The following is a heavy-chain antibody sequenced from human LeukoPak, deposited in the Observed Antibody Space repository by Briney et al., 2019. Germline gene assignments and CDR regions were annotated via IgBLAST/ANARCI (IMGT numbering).Heavy chain of an antibody. CDR1: GFTLSSYA. J-gene: IGHJ4*02. Sequence: GGSLRLSCTASGFTLSSYAIHWVRQAPGKGLEWVSVIYLDGSKIYYADSVKGRFTLSRDNSKNTLYLQMNSLIAEDTAVYYCVRDDSGSVIRGVLRYWGQGALVTVSS. CDR3: VRDDSGSVIRGVLRY. D-gene: IGHD3-10*01. V-gene: IGHV3-33*01. CDR2: IYLDGSKI.